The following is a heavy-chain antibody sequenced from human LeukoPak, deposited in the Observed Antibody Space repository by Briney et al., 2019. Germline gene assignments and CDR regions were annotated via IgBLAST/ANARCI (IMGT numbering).Heavy chain of an antibody. CDR2: IYHSGST. Sequence: SETLSLTCAVSGGSISSGGYSWSWIRQPPGKGLEWIGYIYHSGSTYYNPSLKSRVTISVDRSKNQFSLKLSSVTAADTAVYYCASRYCGGGSCYWFDPWGQGTLVTVSS. V-gene: IGHV4-30-2*01. CDR3: ASRYCGGGSCYWFDP. D-gene: IGHD2-15*01. CDR1: GGSISSGGYS. J-gene: IGHJ5*02.